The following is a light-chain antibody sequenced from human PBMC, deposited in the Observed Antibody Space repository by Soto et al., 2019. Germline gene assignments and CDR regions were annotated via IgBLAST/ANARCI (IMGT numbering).Light chain of an antibody. CDR3: QQSYNTPL. CDR1: QRISSY. Sequence: DIQMTQFPSSLSASIGDRVTITCRTSQRISSYLNWYQQKPGKAPKLLIYGTSSLQSGVPSRFSGSGSGTAFTLTISSLPPEDFATYYCQQSYNTPLFGGGTEVEIK. CDR2: GTS. J-gene: IGKJ4*01. V-gene: IGKV1-39*01.